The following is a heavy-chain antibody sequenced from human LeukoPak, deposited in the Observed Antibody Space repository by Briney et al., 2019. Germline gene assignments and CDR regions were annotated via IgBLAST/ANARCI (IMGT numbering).Heavy chain of an antibody. CDR1: GGTFSSYA. CDR3: ARGGGYYDILTGYSELDY. CDR2: MNPNSGNT. D-gene: IGHD3-9*01. Sequence: ASVKVSCKASGGTFSSYAINWVRQATGQGLEWMGWMNPNSGNTGYAQKFQGRVTMTRNTSISTAYMELSSLRSEDTAVYYCARGGGYYDILTGYSELDYWGQGTLVTVSS. V-gene: IGHV1-8*02. J-gene: IGHJ4*02.